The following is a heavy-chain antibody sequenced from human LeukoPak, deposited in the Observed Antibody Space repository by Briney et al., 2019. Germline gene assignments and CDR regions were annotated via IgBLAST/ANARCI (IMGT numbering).Heavy chain of an antibody. CDR2: ISYDGSNK. D-gene: IGHD3-3*01. Sequence: GGSLRLSCAASGFTFSSYAMHWVRQAPGKGLEWVTVISYDGSNKYYADSVKGRFTISRDNSKNTLYLQMNSLRAEDTAVYYCAKDLSTIFGVVYDMDVWGKGTTVTVCS. J-gene: IGHJ6*03. V-gene: IGHV3-30-3*01. CDR1: GFTFSSYA. CDR3: AKDLSTIFGVVYDMDV.